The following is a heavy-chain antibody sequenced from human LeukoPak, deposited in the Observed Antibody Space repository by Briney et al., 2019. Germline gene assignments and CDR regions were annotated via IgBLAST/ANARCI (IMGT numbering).Heavy chain of an antibody. D-gene: IGHD2-15*01. CDR1: GGSISSSSYY. Sequence: PSETLSLTCTVSGGSISSSSYYWGWIRQPPGKGLEWIGNIFYSGTTYYNPSLMSRVTISVDTSKNQFSLKMRSVTAADTAVYYCARVLRGGTYYFDYWGQGTLVTVCS. CDR3: ARVLRGGTYYFDY. J-gene: IGHJ4*02. V-gene: IGHV4-39*01. CDR2: IFYSGTT.